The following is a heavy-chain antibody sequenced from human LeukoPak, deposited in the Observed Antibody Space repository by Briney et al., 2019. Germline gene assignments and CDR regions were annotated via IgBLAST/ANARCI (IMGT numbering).Heavy chain of an antibody. D-gene: IGHD2-2*02. CDR1: GXSIRSSSDY. CDR3: ARSYNNWFDP. V-gene: IGHV4-39*01. Sequence: SETLSLTCAVSGXSIRSSSDYWGWIRQSPGRGLEWIGSVDYSGSINFNPSLKSRVTISADTSKNQFSLKLSSVTAADTAVYYCARSYNNWFDPWGQGTLVTVSS. CDR2: VDYSGSI. J-gene: IGHJ5*02.